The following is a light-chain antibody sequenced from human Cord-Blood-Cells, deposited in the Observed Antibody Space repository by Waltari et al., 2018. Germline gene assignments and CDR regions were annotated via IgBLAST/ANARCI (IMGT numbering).Light chain of an antibody. J-gene: IGKJ4*01. Sequence: EIVLTQSPGTLSLSPGERATLSCRASQSVSSSYLAWYQQKPGQAPRLLINGASSRATGIPDRFSGSGSGTDFTLTISRLEPEDFAVYYCQQYGSSPLTLGGGTKVEIK. CDR2: GAS. CDR3: QQYGSSPLT. V-gene: IGKV3-20*01. CDR1: QSVSSSY.